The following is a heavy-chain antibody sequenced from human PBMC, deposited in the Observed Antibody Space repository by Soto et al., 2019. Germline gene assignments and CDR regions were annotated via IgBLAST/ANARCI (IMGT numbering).Heavy chain of an antibody. CDR1: GYNLTTYG. J-gene: IGHJ6*02. CDR2: ISAYNGNT. Sequence: GASVKVSCKASGYNLTTYGISWVRQAPGQGLEWMGWISAYNGNTNYGQKLQGRVTMTTDTSTSTAYMELRSLRSDDTAVYYCAREGSGSYNYYYGMDVWGQGTTVTV. V-gene: IGHV1-18*04. CDR3: AREGSGSYNYYYGMDV. D-gene: IGHD3-10*01.